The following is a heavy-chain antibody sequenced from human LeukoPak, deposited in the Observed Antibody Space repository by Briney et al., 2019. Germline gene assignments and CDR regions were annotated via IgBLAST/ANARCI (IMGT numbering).Heavy chain of an antibody. CDR3: ASSLADMDPNVFDY. V-gene: IGHV4-59*01. CDR2: IYYSGST. D-gene: IGHD3-9*01. J-gene: IGHJ4*02. CDR1: GGSISSYY. Sequence: PSETLSLTCTVSGGSISSYYWSWIRQPPGKGLEWIGYIYYSGSTNYNPSLKSRVTISVDTSKNQFSLKLSSVTAADTAVDYCASSLADMDPNVFDYWGQGTLVTVSS.